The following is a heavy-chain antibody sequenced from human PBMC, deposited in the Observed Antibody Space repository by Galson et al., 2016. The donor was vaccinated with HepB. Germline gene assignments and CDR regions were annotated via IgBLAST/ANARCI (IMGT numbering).Heavy chain of an antibody. D-gene: IGHD3-3*01. CDR1: GFTFRNHG. V-gene: IGHV3-33*01. J-gene: IGHJ4*02. CDR3: AVAWGGVATWDYFEY. CDR2: IWYDGSNK. Sequence: SLRLSCAASGFTFRNHGMHWVRQAPGKGLEWVAGIWYDGSNKYYQDSVQGRFTISRDNSKDMLYLQMNSLRAEDTAVYYCAVAWGGVATWDYFEYWGQRTLVTVSS.